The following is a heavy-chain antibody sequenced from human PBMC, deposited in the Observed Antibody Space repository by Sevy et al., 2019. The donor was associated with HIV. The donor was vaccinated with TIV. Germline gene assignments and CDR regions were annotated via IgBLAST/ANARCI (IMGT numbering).Heavy chain of an antibody. V-gene: IGHV3-7*01. J-gene: IGHJ6*02. Sequence: GGSLRLSCAASGFTFSSYWMSWVRQAPGKGLEWVANIKQDGSEKYYVDSVKGRFTISRDNGKNSLYLQMNSLRAEDTAVYYCARAGDDILTGYYRDYYYYYGMDVWGQGTTVTVSS. CDR3: ARAGDDILTGYYRDYYYYYGMDV. D-gene: IGHD3-9*01. CDR1: GFTFSSYW. CDR2: IKQDGSEK.